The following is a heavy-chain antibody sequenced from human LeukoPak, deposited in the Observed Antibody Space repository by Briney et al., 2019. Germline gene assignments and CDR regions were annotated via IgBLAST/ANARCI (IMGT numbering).Heavy chain of an antibody. Sequence: GGSLRLSCAASGFTFSDSYMSWIRQAPGKGLEWLSYISSNTIYYADSVKGRFTISRDNAKNSLYLQMNSLRAEDTAVYYCARDDANYGSGAYYGMDVWGQGTTVTVSS. CDR2: ISSNTI. D-gene: IGHD3-10*01. CDR3: ARDDANYGSGAYYGMDV. V-gene: IGHV3-11*04. J-gene: IGHJ6*02. CDR1: GFTFSDSY.